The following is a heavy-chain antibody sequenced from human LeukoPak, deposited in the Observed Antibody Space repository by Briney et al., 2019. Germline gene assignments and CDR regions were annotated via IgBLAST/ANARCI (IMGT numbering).Heavy chain of an antibody. CDR3: AKDLLSYYDSSGYAPGFDY. Sequence: PGGSQRLSCAASGFTFSSYGMHWVRQAPGKGLEWVAFIRYDKNNKYYADSVKGRFTISRDNSKNTLYLQMNSLRAEDTAVYYCAKDLLSYYDSSGYAPGFDYWGQGTLVTVSS. V-gene: IGHV3-30*02. D-gene: IGHD3-22*01. CDR2: IRYDKNNK. CDR1: GFTFSSYG. J-gene: IGHJ4*02.